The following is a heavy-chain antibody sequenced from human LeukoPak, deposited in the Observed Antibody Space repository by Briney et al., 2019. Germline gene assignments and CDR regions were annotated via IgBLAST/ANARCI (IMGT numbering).Heavy chain of an antibody. CDR1: GFTFNNYW. CDR2: ISYDGSNK. V-gene: IGHV3-30-3*01. D-gene: IGHD3-3*01. Sequence: GGSLRLSCAASGFTFNNYWMAWVRQAPGKGLEWVAVISYDGSNKYYADSVKGRFTISRDNAKNSLDLQMNSLRVEDTAVYYCARVGFLQSRADYYFMDVWGTGTTVTVSS. CDR3: ARVGFLQSRADYYFMDV. J-gene: IGHJ6*03.